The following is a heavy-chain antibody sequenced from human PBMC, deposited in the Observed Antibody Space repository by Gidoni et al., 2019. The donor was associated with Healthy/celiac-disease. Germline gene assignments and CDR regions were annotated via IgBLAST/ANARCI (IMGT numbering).Heavy chain of an antibody. V-gene: IGHV1-69*02. J-gene: IGHJ3*02. CDR2: IIPILGIA. CDR1: GGTFSSYT. CDR3: YGSGSYFPQRDAFDI. D-gene: IGHD3-10*01. Sequence: QVQLVQSGAEVKKPGSSVKVSCKASGGTFSSYTISWVRQAPGQGLEWMGRIIPILGIANYAQKFQGRVTITADKSTSTAYMELSSLRSEDTAVYYCYGSGSYFPQRDAFDIWGQGTMVTVSS.